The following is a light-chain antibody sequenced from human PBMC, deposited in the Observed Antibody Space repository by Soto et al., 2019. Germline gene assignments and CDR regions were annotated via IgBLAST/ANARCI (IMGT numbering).Light chain of an antibody. CDR1: QSLLHSNGYNY. Sequence: DIVMTQSPLSLPVTPGEPAPISCRSSQSLLHSNGYNYLDWYLQKPGQSPQLLIYLGSNRASGVPDRFSGSGSGTDFTLKISRVEAEDVGVYYCMQALRTPFTFGPGTKVDIK. CDR3: MQALRTPFT. J-gene: IGKJ3*01. V-gene: IGKV2-28*01. CDR2: LGS.